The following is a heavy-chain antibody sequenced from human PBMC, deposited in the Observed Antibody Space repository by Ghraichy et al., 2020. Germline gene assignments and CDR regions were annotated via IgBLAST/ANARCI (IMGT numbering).Heavy chain of an antibody. Sequence: SETLSLTCTVSGGSISSYYWSWIRQPPGKGLEWIGYIYYSGSTNYNPSLKSRVTISVDTSKNQFSLKLGSVTAADTAVYYCARQARMWLQESQFDPWGQGTLVTVSS. D-gene: IGHD5-24*01. J-gene: IGHJ5*02. CDR2: IYYSGST. CDR1: GGSISSYY. CDR3: ARQARMWLQESQFDP. V-gene: IGHV4-59*01.